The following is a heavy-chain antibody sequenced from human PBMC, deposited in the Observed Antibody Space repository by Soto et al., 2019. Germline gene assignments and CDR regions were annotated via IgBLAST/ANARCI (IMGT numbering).Heavy chain of an antibody. CDR3: ARPKFCSSTSCPYYYGMDV. D-gene: IGHD2-2*01. Sequence: GESLKISCKGSGYSFTSYWISWVRQMPGKGLEGMGRIDPSDSYTNYSPSFQGHVTISADKSISTAYLQWSSLKASDTAMYYCARPKFCSSTSCPYYYGMDVWGQGTTVTVSS. J-gene: IGHJ6*02. CDR1: GYSFTSYW. CDR2: IDPSDSYT. V-gene: IGHV5-10-1*01.